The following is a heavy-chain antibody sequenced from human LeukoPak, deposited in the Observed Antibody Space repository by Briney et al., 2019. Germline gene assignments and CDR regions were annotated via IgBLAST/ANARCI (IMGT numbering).Heavy chain of an antibody. CDR3: ARALGYDSIGYAPD. CDR2: INHSGSI. V-gene: IGHV4-34*01. Sequence: SETLSLTCAVYGGSFSGYYWSWIRQPPGKGLEWIGEINHSGSINYNPSLKSRVTISVDTSKNQFSLKLSSVTAADTAVYYCARALGYDSIGYAPDWGQGTLVTVSS. J-gene: IGHJ4*02. D-gene: IGHD3-22*01. CDR1: GGSFSGYY.